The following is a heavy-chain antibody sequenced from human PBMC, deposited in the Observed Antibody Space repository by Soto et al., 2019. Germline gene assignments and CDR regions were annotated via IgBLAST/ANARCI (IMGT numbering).Heavy chain of an antibody. V-gene: IGHV4-31*03. CDR3: SRGILV. J-gene: IGHJ4*02. CDR1: GGSINSGGNC. CDR2: ISYGGST. D-gene: IGHD5-18*01. Sequence: QVQLQESGPGLVKPSQTLSLTCTVYGGSINSGGNCWSWIRQHLGKGLDWIGSISYGGSTSCNPSLKSRVTISVYTSKNQFSLKLTSVTAADTAVYYCSRGILVWGQGALITVSS.